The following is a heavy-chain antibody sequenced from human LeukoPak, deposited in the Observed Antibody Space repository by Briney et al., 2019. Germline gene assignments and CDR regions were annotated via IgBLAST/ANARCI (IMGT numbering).Heavy chain of an antibody. J-gene: IGHJ4*02. CDR1: GFTFSSYS. Sequence: NPGGSLRLSCAASGFTFSSYSMNWVRQAPGKGLEWVTSISSSSSYIYYADSVKGRFTISRDNAKNSLCLQMNSLRAEDTAVYYCARGHVVVVAATDYWGQGTLVTVSS. V-gene: IGHV3-21*01. CDR3: ARGHVVVVAATDY. CDR2: ISSSSSYI. D-gene: IGHD2-15*01.